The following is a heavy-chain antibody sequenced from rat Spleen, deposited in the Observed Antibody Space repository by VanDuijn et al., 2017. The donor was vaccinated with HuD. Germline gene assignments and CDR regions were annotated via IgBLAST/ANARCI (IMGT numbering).Heavy chain of an antibody. J-gene: IGHJ2*01. Sequence: EVQLVESDGGLVQPGRSLKLSCAASGFTFSDYYMAWFRQAPPKGLEWVATISYVGSSTYYRDSVKGRFTISRDNAKSTLYLQMDSLRSEDTATYYCARPPYNNYFDYWGQGVMVTVSS. CDR2: ISYVGSST. CDR1: GFTFSDYY. D-gene: IGHD1-10*01. V-gene: IGHV5-29*01. CDR3: ARPPYNNYFDY.